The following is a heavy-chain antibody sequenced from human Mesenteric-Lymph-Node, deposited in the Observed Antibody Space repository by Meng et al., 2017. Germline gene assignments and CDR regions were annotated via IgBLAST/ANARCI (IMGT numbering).Heavy chain of an antibody. CDR1: AFTLTKHA. D-gene: IGHD3-16*01. V-gene: IGHV3-23*04. Sequence: EVQLVESWGGLVQPGGLLRLSCGASAFTLTKHAMNWVRQAPGKGLEWVSVISDSGDTTYYADSVKGRFTISRDISKNMVYLQMNSLRAEDTAVYYCAREGLAATIMSYFDYWGQGTLVTVSS. CDR3: AREGLAATIMSYFDY. CDR2: ISDSGDTT. J-gene: IGHJ4*02.